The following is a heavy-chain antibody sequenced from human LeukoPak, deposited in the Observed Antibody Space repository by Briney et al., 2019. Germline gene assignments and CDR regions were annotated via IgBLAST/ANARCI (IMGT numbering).Heavy chain of an antibody. CDR1: GYTFTSYG. J-gene: IGHJ4*02. CDR2: ISAYNGNT. V-gene: IGHV1-18*01. Sequence: GASVKVSCKASGYTFTSYGISWVRQAPGQGLEWMGWISAYNGNTNYAQKLKGRVTMTTDTSTSTAYMELRSLRSDDTAVYYCARQVVISAAGYLFDYWGQGTLVTVSS. CDR3: ARQVVISAAGYLFDY. D-gene: IGHD6-13*01.